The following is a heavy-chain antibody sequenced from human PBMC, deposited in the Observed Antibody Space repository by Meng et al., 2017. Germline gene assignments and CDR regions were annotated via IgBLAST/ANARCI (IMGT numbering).Heavy chain of an antibody. CDR3: TTIQAGYDFWSGTYYYYGMDV. J-gene: IGHJ6*02. CDR1: GFTFSSYA. CDR2: IKSKTDGGTT. V-gene: IGHV3-15*01. D-gene: IGHD3-3*01. Sequence: GGSLRLSCAASGFTFSSYAMSWVRQAPGKGLEWVGRIKSKTDGGTTDYAAPVKGRFTISRDDSKNTLYLQMNSLKTEDTAVYYCTTIQAGYDFWSGTYYYYGMDVWGQGTTVTVSS.